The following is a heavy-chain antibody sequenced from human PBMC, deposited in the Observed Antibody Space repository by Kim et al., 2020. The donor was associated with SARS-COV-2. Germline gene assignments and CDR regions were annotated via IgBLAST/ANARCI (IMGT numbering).Heavy chain of an antibody. CDR2: VGTAGDT. J-gene: IGHJ4*02. Sequence: GGSLRLSCAASGFTLSSYPMHWVRQATGKGLEWVSAVGTAGDTFYPDSVKGRFTISRENAKNSLYLQMNSLRAGDTAIYYCVRQAVGATGHFDYWGQGTLVTVS. CDR3: VRQAVGATGHFDY. D-gene: IGHD1-26*01. V-gene: IGHV3-13*04. CDR1: GFTLSSYP.